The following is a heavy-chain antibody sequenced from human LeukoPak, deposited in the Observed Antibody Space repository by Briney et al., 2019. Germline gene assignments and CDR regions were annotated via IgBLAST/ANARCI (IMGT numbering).Heavy chain of an antibody. CDR2: ISSSGYI. D-gene: IGHD3-10*01. CDR1: GFTFSSYS. V-gene: IGHV3-21*04. CDR3: AKARLALWLGESSHYYFDY. J-gene: IGHJ4*02. Sequence: GGSLRLSCAASGFTFSSYSMNWVRQAPGKGLEWVSSISSSGYIYYADSVKGRFTISRDNSKNTLYLQMNSLRAEDTAVYYCAKARLALWLGESSHYYFDYWGQGTLVTVSS.